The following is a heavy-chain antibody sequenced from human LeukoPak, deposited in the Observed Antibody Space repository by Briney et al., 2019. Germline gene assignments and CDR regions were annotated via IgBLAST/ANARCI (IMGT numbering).Heavy chain of an antibody. CDR3: ARVPRSVSDRPEY. CDR2: MNNSGNT. D-gene: IGHD3-3*01. J-gene: IGHJ4*02. CDR1: GGSFRGYS. Sequence: SETLSLTSAVDGGSFRGYSCTWIRQCPHKGVEWSGEMNNSGNTIYKSSLTSRVTVSVDVSKNQCALTLTSMTAADTAIYYCARVPRSVSDRPEYWGQGTLVTVSS. V-gene: IGHV4-34*09.